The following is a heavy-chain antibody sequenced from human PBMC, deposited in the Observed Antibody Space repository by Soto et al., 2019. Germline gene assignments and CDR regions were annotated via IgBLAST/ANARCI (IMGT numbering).Heavy chain of an antibody. J-gene: IGHJ4*02. D-gene: IGHD1-26*01. Sequence: SETLCHTCTGSGGSMSRSSHYGCWLRRPPGKGLEWIGSIYYSGSTYYNPSLKSRVTISVDTSKNQFSLKLSSVTAADTAVYYCARPSGSYLYYFDYWGQGTPVTVS. CDR2: IYYSGST. V-gene: IGHV4-39*01. CDR1: GGSMSRSSHY. CDR3: ARPSGSYLYYFDY.